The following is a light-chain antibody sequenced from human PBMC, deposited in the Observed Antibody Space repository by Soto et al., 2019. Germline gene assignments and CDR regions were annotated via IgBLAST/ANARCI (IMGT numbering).Light chain of an antibody. CDR2: EVT. CDR3: SSFTTTNTWV. CDR1: SSDVGSGNF. V-gene: IGLV2-14*01. Sequence: QSALTQPASVSGSPGQSMTISCTGTSSDVGSGNFVSWFQQHPGKAPKLMIYEVTNRPSGVSYRFSGSKSGNTASLTISGLQAEDEADYSCSSFTTTNTWVFGGGTKLTVL. J-gene: IGLJ3*02.